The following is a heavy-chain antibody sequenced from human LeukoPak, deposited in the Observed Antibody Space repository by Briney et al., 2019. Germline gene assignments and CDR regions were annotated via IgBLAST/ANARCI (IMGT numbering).Heavy chain of an antibody. Sequence: GESLKISCMGSGNSFTNYWIGWVRQVPGSGLEWMGVIYPSDSDTRYSPSFQGQVTISADKSIDTAYLQWSSLKASDTAMYYCARQRDSGFDFDSWGQGTLVTVSS. CDR3: ARQRDSGFDFDS. J-gene: IGHJ4*02. V-gene: IGHV5-51*01. D-gene: IGHD5-12*01. CDR2: IYPSDSDT. CDR1: GNSFTNYW.